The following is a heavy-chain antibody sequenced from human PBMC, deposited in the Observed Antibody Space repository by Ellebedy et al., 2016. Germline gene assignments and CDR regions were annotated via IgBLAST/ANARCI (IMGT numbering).Heavy chain of an antibody. J-gene: IGHJ6*02. V-gene: IGHV3-7*03. CDR1: GFTFSSYW. Sequence: GGSLRLSCAASGFTFSSYWMSWVCQAPGKGLEWVANIKQDGSEKYYVDSVKGRFTISRDNAKNSLYLQMNSLRAEDTAVYYCARDLTTYYYYGMDVWGQGTTVTVSS. CDR3: ARDLTTYYYYGMDV. CDR2: IKQDGSEK. D-gene: IGHD4-11*01.